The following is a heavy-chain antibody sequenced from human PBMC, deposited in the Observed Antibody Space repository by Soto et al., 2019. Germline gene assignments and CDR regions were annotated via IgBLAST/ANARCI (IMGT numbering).Heavy chain of an antibody. CDR3: ARDSGLLWFGEPYGDYFDY. Sequence: SETLSLTCTVSGGSSSSSSYYWGWIRKPPGKGLEWIGSIYYSGSTYYNPSLKSRVTISVDTSKNQFSLKLSSVTAADTAVYYCARDSGLLWFGEPYGDYFDYWGQGTLVTVSS. V-gene: IGHV4-39*01. CDR2: IYYSGST. D-gene: IGHD3-10*01. J-gene: IGHJ4*02. CDR1: GGSSSSSSYY.